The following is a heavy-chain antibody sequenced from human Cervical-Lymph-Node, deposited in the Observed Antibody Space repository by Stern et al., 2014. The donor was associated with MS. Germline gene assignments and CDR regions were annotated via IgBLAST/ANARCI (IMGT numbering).Heavy chain of an antibody. CDR2: ISGHNDDT. CDR3: ARDPRVAVAGTGGGFDP. Sequence: VQLVESGAEVKKPGASVKVSCKSSGYTFNNYGISWVRQAPGQGLEWVGWISGHNDDTNYVEKFQGRVTMTTDTSTSTAYMELRSLRSDDTAVYYCARDPRVAVAGTGGGFDPWGQGTLVTVSS. J-gene: IGHJ5*02. CDR1: GYTFNNYG. V-gene: IGHV1-18*01. D-gene: IGHD6-19*01.